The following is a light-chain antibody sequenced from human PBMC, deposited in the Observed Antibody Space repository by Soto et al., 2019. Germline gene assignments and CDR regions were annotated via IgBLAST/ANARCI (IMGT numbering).Light chain of an antibody. Sequence: QSALTQPASVSGSPGQSITISCTGTSSDVGSYNLVSWYQQHPGKAPKLMIYEGSKRPSGVSNRFSGSKSGNTASLTISGLQAEDEADYYCCSYAGSSTFPHWVFGGGTKVTVL. CDR3: CSYAGSSTFPHWV. V-gene: IGLV2-23*03. J-gene: IGLJ3*02. CDR1: SSDVGSYNL. CDR2: EGS.